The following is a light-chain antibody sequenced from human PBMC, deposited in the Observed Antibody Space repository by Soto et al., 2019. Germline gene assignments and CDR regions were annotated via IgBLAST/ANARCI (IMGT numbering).Light chain of an antibody. CDR2: AAS. CDR3: QHLNGYPIT. J-gene: IGKJ1*01. Sequence: IQMTQSPSTLSASVGDRFTIACRASQSISDWLAWYQQKPGKAPKLLIYAASTLQSGVPSRFSGSGSGTDFTLTISSLQPEDFATYYCQHLNGYPITFGQGTKVDIK. V-gene: IGKV1-5*01. CDR1: QSISDW.